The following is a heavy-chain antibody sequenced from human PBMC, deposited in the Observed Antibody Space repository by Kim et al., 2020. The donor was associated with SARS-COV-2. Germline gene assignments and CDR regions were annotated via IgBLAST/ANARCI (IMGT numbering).Heavy chain of an antibody. Sequence: SETLSLTCTVSGGSINSGEFYWNWIRQTPGKGLEWIGYISYRENTYYNPSLKSRLSISVESSKKRFSLNLSSVTVADTAVYFCARADDALTGAYKGAFDV. CDR1: GGSINSGEFY. CDR2: ISYRENT. D-gene: IGHD3-9*01. CDR3: ARADDALTGAYKGAFDV. V-gene: IGHV4-30-4*01. J-gene: IGHJ3*01.